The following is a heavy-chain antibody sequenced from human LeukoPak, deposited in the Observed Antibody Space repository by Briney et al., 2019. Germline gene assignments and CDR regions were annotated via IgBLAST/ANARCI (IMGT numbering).Heavy chain of an antibody. Sequence: GAAVTVSCQASGYTFTRYGIRWLGPAPGQGGAWMGWISAYNGNTNYAQKLQSRVTMTTDTSTSTAYMELRSLRSDDTAVYYCARDVSAPGKVVVAAIKLNYWGQGTLVTVSS. CDR2: ISAYNGNT. D-gene: IGHD2-15*01. J-gene: IGHJ4*02. CDR1: GYTFTRYG. CDR3: ARDVSAPGKVVVAAIKLNY. V-gene: IGHV1-18*04.